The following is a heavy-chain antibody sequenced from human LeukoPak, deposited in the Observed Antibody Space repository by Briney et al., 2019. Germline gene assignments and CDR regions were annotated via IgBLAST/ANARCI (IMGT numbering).Heavy chain of an antibody. Sequence: PGGSLRLSCAASGFTFSSYGMHWVRQAPGKGLEWVAVISYDGSNKYYADSVKGRFTISRDNSKNTLYLQMNSLRPEDTAVYYCARDIGYSSSWYGPYGMDVWGQGTTVTVSS. D-gene: IGHD6-13*01. CDR1: GFTFSSYG. V-gene: IGHV3-30*03. CDR3: ARDIGYSSSWYGPYGMDV. J-gene: IGHJ6*02. CDR2: ISYDGSNK.